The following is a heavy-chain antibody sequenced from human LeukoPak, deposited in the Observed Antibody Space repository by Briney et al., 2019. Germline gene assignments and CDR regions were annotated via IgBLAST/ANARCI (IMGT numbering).Heavy chain of an antibody. CDR2: ISPAGGTT. Sequence: GGSLRLSCAVSGFTFSSEAMGWVRQLPGGGLEWVSTISPAGGTTYYAESMKGRFTISRDNSKSTLYLQMNSLRVEDTAIYYCTKVRSGSSSWALRVFDYWGQGALVTVSS. V-gene: IGHV3-23*01. D-gene: IGHD2-2*01. CDR1: GFTFSSEA. J-gene: IGHJ4*02. CDR3: TKVRSGSSSWALRVFDY.